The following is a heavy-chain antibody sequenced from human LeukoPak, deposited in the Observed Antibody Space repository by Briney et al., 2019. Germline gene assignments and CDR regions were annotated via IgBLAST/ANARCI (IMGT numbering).Heavy chain of an antibody. CDR2: INQSGST. CDR1: GGSFSGYY. Sequence: SETLSLTCVVYGGSFSGYYWNWIRQPPGKGLEWIGEINQSGSTNYNPSLKSRVTLSLDTSKNQLSLKLSSVTAADTAVYYCARGTAMVTHYYYMDVWGKGTTVTVSS. CDR3: ARGTAMVTHYYYMDV. D-gene: IGHD5-18*01. V-gene: IGHV4-34*01. J-gene: IGHJ6*03.